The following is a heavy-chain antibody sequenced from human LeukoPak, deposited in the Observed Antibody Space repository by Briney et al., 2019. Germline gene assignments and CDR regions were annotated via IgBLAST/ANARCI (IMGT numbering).Heavy chain of an antibody. CDR1: GFTFSSYS. J-gene: IGHJ4*02. D-gene: IGHD2-15*01. Sequence: PGGSLRLSCAASGFTFSSYSMNWVRQAPGKGLEWVSSISSSSSYIYYADSVKGRFTISRDNAKNSLYLQMNSLRAEDTAVCYCARDGLYCSGGSCYSPAFDYWGQGTLVTVSS. CDR2: ISSSSSYI. V-gene: IGHV3-21*01. CDR3: ARDGLYCSGGSCYSPAFDY.